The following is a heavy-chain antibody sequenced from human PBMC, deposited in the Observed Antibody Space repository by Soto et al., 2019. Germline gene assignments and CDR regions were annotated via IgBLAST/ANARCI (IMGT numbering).Heavy chain of an antibody. J-gene: IGHJ6*02. CDR3: ARDSKITMVRGVIARLNYYGMDV. CDR1: GGSISSSNW. D-gene: IGHD3-10*01. Sequence: SETLSLTRAVSGGSISSSNWWSWVPQPPGEGVGWVGEIYHSGSTNYNPSLKSRVTISVDKSKNQFSLKLSSVSAADTAVYYCARDSKITMVRGVIARLNYYGMDVWGQGTTVTVSS. CDR2: IYHSGST. V-gene: IGHV4-4*02.